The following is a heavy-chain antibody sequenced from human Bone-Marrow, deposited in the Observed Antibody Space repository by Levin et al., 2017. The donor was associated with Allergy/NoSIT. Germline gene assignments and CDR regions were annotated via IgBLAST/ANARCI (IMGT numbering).Heavy chain of an antibody. CDR3: ASFDFWSGYYTEHDY. J-gene: IGHJ4*01. V-gene: IGHV4-38-2*02. CDR2: IYHRGNT. Sequence: SQTLSLTCTVSNYSITSGYYWGWIRQSPGTGLEWLGSIYHRGNTYYNPSLKSRVTISVDTSRNQFYLKLRSVTAADTAVYYCASFDFWSGYYTEHDYWGHGSRVTVSP. D-gene: IGHD3-3*01. CDR1: NYSITSGYY.